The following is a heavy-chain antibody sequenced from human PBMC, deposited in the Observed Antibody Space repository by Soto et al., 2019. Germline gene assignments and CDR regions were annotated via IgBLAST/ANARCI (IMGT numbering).Heavy chain of an antibody. V-gene: IGHV1-69*13. CDR2: IIPIFGTA. Sequence: GASVKVSCKASGGTFSSYAISWVRQAPGQGLEWMGGIIPIFGTANYAQKFQGRVTITADESTSTAYMELSSLRSEDTAVYYCARDNSYENYYYGMDVWGQGTTVTVSS. J-gene: IGHJ6*02. CDR3: ARDNSYENYYYGMDV. CDR1: GGTFSSYA. D-gene: IGHD5-18*01.